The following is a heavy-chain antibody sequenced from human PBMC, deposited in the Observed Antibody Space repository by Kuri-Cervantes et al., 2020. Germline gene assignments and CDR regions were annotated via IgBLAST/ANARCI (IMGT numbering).Heavy chain of an antibody. CDR1: GFTFSSYS. CDR3: ARDTNWGSYPSGGKLQDGFDI. Sequence: LSLTCAASGFTFSSYSMNWVRQAPGKGLEWVSYISSSSSTIYYADSVKGRFTISRDNSKNTLYLQMNSLRAEDTAVYYCARDTNWGSYPSGGKLQDGFDIWGQGTRVTVSS. J-gene: IGHJ3*02. CDR2: ISSSSSTI. V-gene: IGHV3-48*01. D-gene: IGHD3-16*01.